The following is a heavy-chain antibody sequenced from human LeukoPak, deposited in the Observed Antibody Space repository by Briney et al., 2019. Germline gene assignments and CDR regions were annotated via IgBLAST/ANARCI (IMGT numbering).Heavy chain of an antibody. Sequence: PSETLSLTCSVSGGSISSNRYYWDWIRQSPRKGLEWIGNVYYSRSSFYNPSLRSRVTISIDTSKSQFSLKLSSVTAADTAVYYCARHPAGDSGRFDYWGQGTLVTVAS. CDR3: ARHPAGDSGRFDY. V-gene: IGHV4-39*01. CDR2: VYYSRSS. D-gene: IGHD1-26*01. J-gene: IGHJ4*02. CDR1: GGSISSNRYY.